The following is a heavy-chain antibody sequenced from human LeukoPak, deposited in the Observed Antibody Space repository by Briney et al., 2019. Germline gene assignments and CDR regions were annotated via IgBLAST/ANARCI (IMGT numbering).Heavy chain of an antibody. CDR2: ILYDGSNQ. J-gene: IGHJ4*02. CDR3: TKDRGRPRVATTLYYFDY. Sequence: GGSLRLSCAASGFTFSGYGMHWVRQAPGKGLGWVAVILYDGSNQYYADSVKGRFTISRDNSKNTLYLQMNSLRAEDTAVYYCTKDRGRPRVATTLYYFDYWGQGTLVTVSS. V-gene: IGHV3-33*06. CDR1: GFTFSGYG. D-gene: IGHD5-12*01.